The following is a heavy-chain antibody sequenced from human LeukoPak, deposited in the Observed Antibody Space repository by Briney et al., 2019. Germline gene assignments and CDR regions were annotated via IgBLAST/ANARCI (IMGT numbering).Heavy chain of an antibody. CDR1: GYRFTDYY. CDR2: INPNNGGT. V-gene: IGHV1-2*02. CDR3: ARELGFCSSTSCPLYHY. Sequence: ASVKVSCKASGYRFTDYYVHWVRQAPGQGLEWMGWINPNNGGTNYAQKFYGRVTMTRDTSITPAYMELNRLTSDDTAAYYCARELGFCSSTSCPLYHYWGQGTLVTVSS. D-gene: IGHD2-2*01. J-gene: IGHJ4*02.